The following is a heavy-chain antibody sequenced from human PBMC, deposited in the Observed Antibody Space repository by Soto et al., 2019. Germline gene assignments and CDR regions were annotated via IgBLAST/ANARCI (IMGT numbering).Heavy chain of an antibody. CDR2: ISYDGSNK. V-gene: IGHV3-30*18. CDR3: AKEMATIRRDPLYYFDY. Sequence: QVQLVESGGGVVQPGRSLRLSCAASGFTFSSYGMHWVRQAPGKGLEWVAVISYDGSNKYYADSVKGRFTISRDNSKNTLYLQMNSLRAEDTAVYYCAKEMATIRRDPLYYFDYWGQGTLVTVSS. D-gene: IGHD5-12*01. J-gene: IGHJ4*02. CDR1: GFTFSSYG.